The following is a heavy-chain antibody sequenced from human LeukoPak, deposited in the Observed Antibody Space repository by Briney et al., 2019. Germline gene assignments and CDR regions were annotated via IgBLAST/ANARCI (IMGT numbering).Heavy chain of an antibody. J-gene: IGHJ4*02. D-gene: IGHD3-22*01. CDR2: IKQDGSEK. Sequence: PGGSLRLSCAAPGFTFSSYWMSWVRQAPGKGLEWVANIKQDGSEKYYVDSVKGRFTISRDNAKNSLYLQMNSLRAEDTAVYYCARRWGYDSSGYYYWGQGTLVTVSS. V-gene: IGHV3-7*01. CDR3: ARRWGYDSSGYYY. CDR1: GFTFSSYW.